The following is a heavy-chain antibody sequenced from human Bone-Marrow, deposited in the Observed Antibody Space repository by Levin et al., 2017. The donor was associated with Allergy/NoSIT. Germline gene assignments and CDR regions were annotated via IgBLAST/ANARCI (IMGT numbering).Heavy chain of an antibody. CDR2: INQDVTQK. CDR1: GFTFSDYW. CDR3: ARDTTVGGEA. D-gene: IGHD4-11*01. V-gene: IGHV3-7*03. Sequence: GGSLRLSCAASGFTFSDYWMTWVRQPPGKGLEWVANINQDVTQKHHADSVKGRLTTSRDNAENSLFLQMNYLGTDDTAVYFCARDTTVGGEAWGQGTLVTVSS. J-gene: IGHJ5*02.